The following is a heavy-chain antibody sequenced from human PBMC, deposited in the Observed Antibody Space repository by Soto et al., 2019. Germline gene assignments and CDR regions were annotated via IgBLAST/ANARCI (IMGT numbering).Heavy chain of an antibody. Sequence: QVQLQESGPGLVKPSETLSLTCAVSGDSISSPNWWSWYRQTPGKGLEMIGEMFASGSSNYNPSLNGRVTISLDTSKNHFSLKLTSLTAADTAIYYCAREGFDHRPDYWGQGIPVTVSS. V-gene: IGHV4-4*02. CDR2: MFASGSS. J-gene: IGHJ4*02. CDR1: GDSISSPNW. CDR3: AREGFDHRPDY.